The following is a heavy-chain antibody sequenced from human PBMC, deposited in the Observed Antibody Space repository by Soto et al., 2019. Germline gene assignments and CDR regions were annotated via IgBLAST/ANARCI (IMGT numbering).Heavy chain of an antibody. D-gene: IGHD1-26*01. Sequence: QVQLQESGPGLVKPSGTLSLTCAVSGGSISSSNWWSWVRQPPGKGLEWIGEIYHSGSTNYNPSLKSRVTISVDQSKYQFSLRLTSVTAADTAVYYCARVSGSYYYGMDVWGQGTTVTVSS. J-gene: IGHJ6*02. CDR2: IYHSGST. CDR3: ARVSGSYYYGMDV. CDR1: GGSISSSNW. V-gene: IGHV4-4*02.